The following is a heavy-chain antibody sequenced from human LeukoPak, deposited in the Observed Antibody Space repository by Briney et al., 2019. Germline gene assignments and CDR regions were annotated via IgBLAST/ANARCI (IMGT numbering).Heavy chain of an antibody. CDR1: GFTFSSYA. D-gene: IGHD6-6*01. CDR3: AREYSSSSYEFDY. V-gene: IGHV3-30-3*01. Sequence: PGGSLRLSCAASGFTFSSYAMHWVRQAPGKGLEWVAVISYDGSNKYYADSVKGRFTISRDNSKNTLYLQMNSLRAEDTAVYYCAREYSSSSYEFDYWGQGTLVTVSS. J-gene: IGHJ4*02. CDR2: ISYDGSNK.